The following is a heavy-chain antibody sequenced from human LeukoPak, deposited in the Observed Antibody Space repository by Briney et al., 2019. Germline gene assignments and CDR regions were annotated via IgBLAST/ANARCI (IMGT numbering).Heavy chain of an antibody. Sequence: SETLSLTCTVSGRPVSSYYWSWIRQPPGKGLEGIGYISYTGSTNYNPSLKSRVTISVDTSKNQFSLKLSSVTAADTAVYYCARHKATTIGWPSDYWGQGILVTVSS. CDR3: ARHKATTIGWPSDY. CDR2: ISYTGST. D-gene: IGHD5-12*01. V-gene: IGHV4-59*08. J-gene: IGHJ4*02. CDR1: GRPVSSYY.